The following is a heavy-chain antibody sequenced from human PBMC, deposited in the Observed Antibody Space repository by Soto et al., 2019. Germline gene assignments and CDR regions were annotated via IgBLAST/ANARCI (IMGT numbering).Heavy chain of an antibody. CDR1: GFTFSSYG. CDR2: ISYDGSNK. Sequence: QVQLVESGGGVVQPGRSLRLSCAASGFTFSSYGMHWVRQAPGKGLDWVAVISYDGSNKYYADSVKGRFTISRDNSKNTLYLQMNSLRAEDTAVYYCAKAGHYDSSGLGAFDIWGQGTMVTVSS. CDR3: AKAGHYDSSGLGAFDI. V-gene: IGHV3-30*18. J-gene: IGHJ3*02. D-gene: IGHD3-22*01.